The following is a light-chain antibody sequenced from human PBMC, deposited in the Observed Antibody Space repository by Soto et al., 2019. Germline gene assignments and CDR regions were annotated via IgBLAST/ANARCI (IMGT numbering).Light chain of an antibody. J-gene: IGKJ2*01. V-gene: IGKV3-20*01. CDR2: GAS. Sequence: EIVLTQSPGTLSLSPGERATLSCRASLSVSSSYLAWYQQKPGQAPRLLIYGASSRATGIPDRFSGSGSGTDLTLTISRLEPEDFAVYYCQQYGSSPRYTFGQGTKLEIK. CDR3: QQYGSSPRYT. CDR1: LSVSSSY.